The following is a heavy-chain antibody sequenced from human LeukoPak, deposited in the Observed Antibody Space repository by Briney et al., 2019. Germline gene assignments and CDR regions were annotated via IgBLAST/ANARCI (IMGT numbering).Heavy chain of an antibody. CDR1: GGSISSGTYY. CDR3: ARGPQLVGYYYIDV. Sequence: SETLSLTCTVSGGSISSGTYYWGWVRQPPGKGLEWIGTIYYSGTTYYNPSLKSRVTISIDTSKNQFSLQLNSVTPEDTAVYYCARGPQLVGYYYIDVWGTGTTVTVSS. CDR2: IYYSGTT. D-gene: IGHD6-13*01. V-gene: IGHV4-39*07. J-gene: IGHJ6*03.